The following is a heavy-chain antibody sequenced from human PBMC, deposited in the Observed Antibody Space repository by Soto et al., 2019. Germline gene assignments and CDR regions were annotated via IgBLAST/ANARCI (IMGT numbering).Heavy chain of an antibody. D-gene: IGHD6-13*01. CDR2: IIPIVGTG. Sequence: AASVKVSCKASGGSFSSYSISWVLQAPGQGLEWMGGIIPIVGTGNYAQNFQGRVTITADESTSTAYMELSSLRSEDTAMYYCARDLRAAGRPGMDVWGQGTTVTVSS. CDR1: GGSFSSYS. V-gene: IGHV1-69*13. CDR3: ARDLRAAGRPGMDV. J-gene: IGHJ6*02.